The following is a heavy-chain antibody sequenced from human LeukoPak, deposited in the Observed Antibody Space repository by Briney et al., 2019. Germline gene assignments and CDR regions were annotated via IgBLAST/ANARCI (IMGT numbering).Heavy chain of an antibody. V-gene: IGHV1-69*13. CDR3: ARPDEDRGYSYGYNY. Sequence: SVKVSCKASGGTFSSYAISWVRQAPGQGLEWMGGIIPIFGTANYAQKFQGRVTITADESTSTAYMELSSLGSEDTAVYYCARPDEDRGYSYGYNYWGQGTLVTVSS. CDR1: GGTFSSYA. D-gene: IGHD5-18*01. CDR2: IIPIFGTA. J-gene: IGHJ4*02.